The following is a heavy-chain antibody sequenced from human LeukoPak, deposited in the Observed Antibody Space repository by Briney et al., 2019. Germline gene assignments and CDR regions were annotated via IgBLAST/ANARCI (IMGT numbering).Heavy chain of an antibody. Sequence: SETLSLTCAVSGGSISSSNWWSWVRQPPGKGLEWIGEIYHSGSTNYNPSLKSRVTTSVDKSKNQFSLNLNSVTAADTAVYYCARGGAARLHFQNWGQGTLVTVSS. V-gene: IGHV4-4*02. CDR3: ARGGAARLHFQN. CDR1: GGSISSSNW. J-gene: IGHJ1*01. D-gene: IGHD6-6*01. CDR2: IYHSGST.